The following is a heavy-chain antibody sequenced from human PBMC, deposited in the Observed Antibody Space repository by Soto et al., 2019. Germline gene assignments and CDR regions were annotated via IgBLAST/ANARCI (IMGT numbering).Heavy chain of an antibody. CDR1: GYTFTSYG. CDR3: ARNLQDILTGYPIPDY. CDR2: ISAYNGNT. D-gene: IGHD3-9*01. V-gene: IGHV1-18*01. Sequence: GASVKVSCKASGYTFTSYGISWVRQAPGQGLEWMGWISAYNGNTNYAQKLQGRVTMTTDTSTSTAYMELRSLRSDDTAVYYCARNLQDILTGYPIPDYWGQGTLVTVSS. J-gene: IGHJ4*02.